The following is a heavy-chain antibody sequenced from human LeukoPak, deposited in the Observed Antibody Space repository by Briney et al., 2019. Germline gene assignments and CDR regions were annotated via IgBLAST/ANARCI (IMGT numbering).Heavy chain of an antibody. CDR3: ATLGYCSSTSCYAFDY. D-gene: IGHD2-2*01. CDR1: GGSFSGYY. V-gene: IGHV4-34*01. Sequence: SETLSLTCAVYGGSFSGYYWSWIRQPPGKGLEWIGEINHSGSTNYNPSLKSRVTISVDTSKNQFSLKLSFVTAADTAVYYCATLGYCSSTSCYAFDYWGQGTLVTVSS. J-gene: IGHJ4*02. CDR2: INHSGST.